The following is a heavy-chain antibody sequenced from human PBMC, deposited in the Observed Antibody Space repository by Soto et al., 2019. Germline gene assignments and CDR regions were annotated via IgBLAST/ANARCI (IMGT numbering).Heavy chain of an antibody. CDR2: ITNNGGSD. V-gene: IGHV3-33*01. Sequence: QVQLVESGGDVVQPGRSLRLSCAASGFTFSNYGMHWVRQAPGKGLEWVAVITNNGGSDHYAYSLKGRFTSSRDNSKNTLYLQMNSLRAEDTAVYYCARGTSQTHAFWSGFFDNWGHGTLVTVSS. D-gene: IGHD3-3*01. CDR1: GFTFSNYG. CDR3: ARGTSQTHAFWSGFFDN. J-gene: IGHJ4*01.